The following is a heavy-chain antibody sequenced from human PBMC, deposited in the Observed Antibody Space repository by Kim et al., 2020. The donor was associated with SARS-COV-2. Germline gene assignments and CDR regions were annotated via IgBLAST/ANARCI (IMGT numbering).Heavy chain of an antibody. D-gene: IGHD3-9*01. CDR3: ARDSYYDIFHYYYSYMDV. V-gene: IGHV1-3*01. J-gene: IGHJ6*03. CDR1: GYTFTSYA. CDR2: INAGNGNT. Sequence: ASVKVSGKASGYTFTSYAMHWVRQAPGQRLEWMGWINAGNGNTKYSQKFQGRVTITRDTSASTAYMELSSLRSEDTAVYYCARDSYYDIFHYYYSYMDVWGKGTAVSVSS.